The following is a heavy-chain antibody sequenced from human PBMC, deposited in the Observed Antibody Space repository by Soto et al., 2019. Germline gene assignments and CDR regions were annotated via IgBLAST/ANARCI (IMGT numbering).Heavy chain of an antibody. CDR1: GFTLSSHG. CDR2: VSYDGGTK. J-gene: IGHJ4*02. V-gene: IGHV3-30*18. CDR3: VKEFWVAGSSYGSFFDY. D-gene: IGHD5-18*01. Sequence: QVPLVESGGGVVQPGGSLRLSCAASGFTLSSHGMQWVRQAPVKGLEWVAVVSYDGGTKYYADSVKGRFTLSRDNSNNTLYLQMNSLIAEDTAVYYCVKEFWVAGSSYGSFFDYWGQGTLVTVSS.